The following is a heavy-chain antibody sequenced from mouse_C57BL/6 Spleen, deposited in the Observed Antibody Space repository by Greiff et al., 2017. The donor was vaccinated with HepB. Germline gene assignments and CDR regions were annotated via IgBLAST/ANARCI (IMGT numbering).Heavy chain of an antibody. Sequence: QVQLKQPGAELVRPGTSVKLSCKASGYTFTSYWMHWVKQRPGQGLEWIGVIDPSDSYTNYNQKFKGKATLTVDTSSSTAYMQLSSLTSEDSAVYYCARDVNAHYFDYWGQGTTLTVSS. CDR1: GYTFTSYW. V-gene: IGHV1-59*01. CDR2: IDPSDSYT. J-gene: IGHJ2*01. CDR3: ARDVNAHYFDY.